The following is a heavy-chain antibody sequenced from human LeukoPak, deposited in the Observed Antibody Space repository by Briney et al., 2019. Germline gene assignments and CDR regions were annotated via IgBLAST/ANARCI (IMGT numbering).Heavy chain of an antibody. CDR2: FDPEDGET. Sequence: ASVKVSCTVSGYTLTELSMHWVRQAPGKGLEWMGGFDPEDGETIYAQKFQGRVTMTTDTSTSTAYMELRSLRSDDTAVYYCARSATGYYYYGMDVWGQGTTVTVSS. V-gene: IGHV1-24*01. CDR1: GYTLTELS. D-gene: IGHD2-15*01. CDR3: ARSATGYYYYGMDV. J-gene: IGHJ6*02.